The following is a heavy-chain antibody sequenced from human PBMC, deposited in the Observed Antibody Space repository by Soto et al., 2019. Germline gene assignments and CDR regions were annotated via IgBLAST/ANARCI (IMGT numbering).Heavy chain of an antibody. CDR2: INYLGNT. D-gene: IGHD3-22*01. CDR1: GASINSGGYY. Sequence: QEQLQESGPGLVEPSQTLSLTCSVSGASINSGGYYWSWIRQHPGKGLEWIAYINYLGNTYYNPSRKSRVTISVDTSKNQFFLRLNSVTAADTAVYFCARERVISFDNSGFPAGWFDPWGQGTLVTVSS. CDR3: ARERVISFDNSGFPAGWFDP. V-gene: IGHV4-31*03. J-gene: IGHJ5*02.